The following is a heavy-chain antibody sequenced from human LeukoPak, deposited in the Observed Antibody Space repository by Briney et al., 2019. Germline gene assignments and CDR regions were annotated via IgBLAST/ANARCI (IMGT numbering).Heavy chain of an antibody. J-gene: IGHJ4*02. CDR1: GFSFSSYS. CDR2: ISSSSEYI. V-gene: IGHV3-21*01. D-gene: IGHD6-19*01. CDR3: TMRIAVAGSLDY. Sequence: KPGGSLRLSCAASGFSFSSYSMNWVRQTPGKGLQWVSSISSSSEYIYYADSVKGRFTISRDNAKNSLYLQMNSLRAEDTALYFCTMRIAVAGSLDYWGQGTLVTVSS.